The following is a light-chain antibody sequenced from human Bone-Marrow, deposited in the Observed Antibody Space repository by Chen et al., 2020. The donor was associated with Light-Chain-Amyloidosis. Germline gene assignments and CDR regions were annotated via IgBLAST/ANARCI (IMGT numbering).Light chain of an antibody. CDR1: QTISSNY. V-gene: IGKV3-20*01. J-gene: IGKJ4*01. Sequence: EIVLTQSPGTLSLSPGEGANLSCRASQTISSNYLTWYQQTFGQAPRLLIYGSSSSATGIPDRFTGSGSGTDFTLTINRLEPEDFAMYYCQQYGTSPLTFGGGTKVEIK. CDR3: QQYGTSPLT. CDR2: GSS.